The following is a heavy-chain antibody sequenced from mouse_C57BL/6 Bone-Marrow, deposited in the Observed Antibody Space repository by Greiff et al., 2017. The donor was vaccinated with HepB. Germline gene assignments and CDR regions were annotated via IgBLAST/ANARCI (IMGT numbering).Heavy chain of an antibody. CDR2: ISSGGSYT. J-gene: IGHJ3*01. Sequence: EVQGVESGGDLVKPGGSLKLSCAASGFTFSSYGMSWVRQTPDKRLEWVATISSGGSYTYYPDSVKGRFTISRDNAKNTLYLQMSSLKSEDTAMYYCARQEDYGYDGFAYWGQGTLVTVSA. V-gene: IGHV5-6*01. CDR1: GFTFSSYG. D-gene: IGHD2-2*01. CDR3: ARQEDYGYDGFAY.